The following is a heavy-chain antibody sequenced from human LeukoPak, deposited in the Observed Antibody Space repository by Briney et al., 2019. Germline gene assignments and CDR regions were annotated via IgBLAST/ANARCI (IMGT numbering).Heavy chain of an antibody. CDR3: ARAGGGDKQQLVWYFDL. Sequence: PGRSLRLSCAASGFTFSNYGIHWVRQAPGKGLEWVAVISYDGSNKYYAESVKGRFTISRDNSKNTLYLQMNCLRAEDTAVYYCARAGGGDKQQLVWYFDLWGRGTLVTVSS. CDR1: GFTFSNYG. CDR2: ISYDGSNK. D-gene: IGHD6-13*01. J-gene: IGHJ2*01. V-gene: IGHV3-30*03.